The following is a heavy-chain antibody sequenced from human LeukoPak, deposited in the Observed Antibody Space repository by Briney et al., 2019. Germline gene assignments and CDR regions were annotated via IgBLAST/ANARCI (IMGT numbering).Heavy chain of an antibody. V-gene: IGHV3-23*01. CDR1: GFTFSSYA. D-gene: IGHD3-22*01. Sequence: GGSLRLSCAASGFTFSSYAMSWVRQAPGKGLEWVSAISGSGGSTYYADSVKGRFTISRDNAKNSLYLQMNSLRAEDTAVYYCARDYYDSSGYFLAPWGQGTLVTVSS. CDR2: ISGSGGST. J-gene: IGHJ5*02. CDR3: ARDYYDSSGYFLAP.